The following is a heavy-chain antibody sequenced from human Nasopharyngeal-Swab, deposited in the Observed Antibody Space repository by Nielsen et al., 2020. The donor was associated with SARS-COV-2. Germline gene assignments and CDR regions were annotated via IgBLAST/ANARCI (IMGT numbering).Heavy chain of an antibody. CDR2: INPDSCDT. Sequence: ASVKVSCKPSGYTFTDYYIHWVRQAPGQGLEWMGGINPDSCDTYYAQKFQGRVTVTGDTSITTAYMELSRLTSDDTAVYYCARRKECSGSSCSFDYWGQGTLVTVSS. J-gene: IGHJ4*02. CDR3: ARRKECSGSSCSFDY. V-gene: IGHV1-2*02. CDR1: GYTFTDYY. D-gene: IGHD2-15*01.